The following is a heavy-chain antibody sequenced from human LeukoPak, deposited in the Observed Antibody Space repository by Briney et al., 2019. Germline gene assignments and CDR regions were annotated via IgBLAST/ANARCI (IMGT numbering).Heavy chain of an antibody. Sequence: ASVKVSCKASGYTFTSYGISWVRQAPGQGLEWMGWISAYNGNTSYAQKFQGRVTMTRDMSTSTDYMELSSLRSEDTAVYYCARDNSVEDTAWWFNPWGQGTLVTVSS. CDR1: GYTFTSYG. CDR2: ISAYNGNT. D-gene: IGHD4-23*01. CDR3: ARDNSVEDTAWWFNP. J-gene: IGHJ5*02. V-gene: IGHV1-18*01.